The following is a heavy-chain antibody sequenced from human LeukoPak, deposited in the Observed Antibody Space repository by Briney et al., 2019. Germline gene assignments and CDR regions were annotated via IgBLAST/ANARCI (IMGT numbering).Heavy chain of an antibody. CDR2: ISYDGSNK. CDR1: GFTFSSYA. Sequence: GGSLRLSCAASGFTFSSYAMHWVRQAPGKGLEWVAVISYDGSNKYYADSVKGRFTISRDNSKNTLYLQMNSLRAEDTAVYYCARSRLGGVYFDYWGQGTLVTVSS. V-gene: IGHV3-30*04. D-gene: IGHD1-26*01. J-gene: IGHJ4*02. CDR3: ARSRLGGVYFDY.